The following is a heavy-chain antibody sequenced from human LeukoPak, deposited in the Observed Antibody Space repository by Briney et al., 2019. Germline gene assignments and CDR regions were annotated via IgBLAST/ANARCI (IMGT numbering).Heavy chain of an antibody. CDR3: ARGEPRDSGSYGY. D-gene: IGHD3-16*01. J-gene: IGHJ4*02. CDR2: IYSGGST. CDR1: GFTVSSDY. V-gene: IGHV3-53*01. Sequence: GGSLRLSCAASGFTVSSDYMSWVRQAPGKGLEWVSVIYSGGSTYYADSVKGRFTISRDNSKNTLYLQMNSLRAEDTAVYYCARGEPRDSGSYGYWGQGTLVTVSS.